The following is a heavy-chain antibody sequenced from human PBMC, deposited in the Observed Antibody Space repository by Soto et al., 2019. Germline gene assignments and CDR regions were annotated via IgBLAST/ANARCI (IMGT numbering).Heavy chain of an antibody. CDR1: GYTFTSYF. J-gene: IGHJ5*02. D-gene: IGHD3-3*01. CDR3: ARVGSDPYYDFWSGYYPRHNWFDP. Sequence: DSVKVSCNASGYTFTSYFISWVRQAPGQGLEWMGWISAYNGNTNYAQKLQGRVTMTTDTSTSTAYIELRSLRSDDTAVYYCARVGSDPYYDFWSGYYPRHNWFDPWGQGTLVTVSS. V-gene: IGHV1-18*01. CDR2: ISAYNGNT.